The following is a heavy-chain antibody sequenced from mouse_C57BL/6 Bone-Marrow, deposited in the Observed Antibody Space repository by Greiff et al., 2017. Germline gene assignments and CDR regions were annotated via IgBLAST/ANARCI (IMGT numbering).Heavy chain of an antibody. CDR1: GYAFTNYL. Sequence: VQLQESGAELVRPGPSVKVSCKASGYAFTNYLIEWVKQRPGQGLEWIGVINPGSGGTNYNEKFKGKATLTADKSSSTAYMQLSSLTSEDSAVYFCASYDGYYGDGFAYWGQGTLVTVSA. V-gene: IGHV1-54*01. CDR3: ASYDGYYGDGFAY. D-gene: IGHD2-3*01. J-gene: IGHJ3*01. CDR2: INPGSGGT.